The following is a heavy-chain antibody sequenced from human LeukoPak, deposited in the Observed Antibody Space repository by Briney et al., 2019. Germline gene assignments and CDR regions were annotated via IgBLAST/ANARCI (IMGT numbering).Heavy chain of an antibody. CDR3: ARLSLARDAFDI. Sequence: GASVKVSCKASGYTFTGYYMHWVRQAPGQGLEWMGWINPNSGGTNYAQKFQGRVTMTRDTSISTAYMELSRLRSDDTAVYYRARLSLARDAFDIWGQGTMVTVSS. J-gene: IGHJ3*02. CDR2: INPNSGGT. CDR1: GYTFTGYY. V-gene: IGHV1-2*02.